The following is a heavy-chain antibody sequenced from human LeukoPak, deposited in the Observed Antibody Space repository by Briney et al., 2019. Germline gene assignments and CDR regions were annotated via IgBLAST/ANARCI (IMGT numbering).Heavy chain of an antibody. Sequence: PVASVKVSCKASGGTFSSYAISWVRQAPGQGLEWMGGIIPIFGTANYAQKFQGRVTITTDESTSTAYMELSSLRSEDTAVYYCARGGIVVVGAFDIWGQGTMVTVSS. CDR3: ARGGIVVVGAFDI. CDR2: IIPIFGTA. D-gene: IGHD2-15*01. CDR1: GGTFSSYA. J-gene: IGHJ3*02. V-gene: IGHV1-69*05.